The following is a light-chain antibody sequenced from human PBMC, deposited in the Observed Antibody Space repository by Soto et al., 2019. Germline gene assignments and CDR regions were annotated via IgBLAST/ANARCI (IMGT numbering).Light chain of an antibody. CDR1: QSVSDS. CDR3: QQYDYYRT. V-gene: IGKV1-5*01. Sequence: DIQMTQSPSTLSASVGDTFTITCRASQSVSDSLAWYQVKPGEAPKLLIFDVSNLETGVPSRFSGSGSGTEFSLAIRGLQPDDFATYYCQQYDYYRTFGQGTKVDIK. CDR2: DVS. J-gene: IGKJ1*01.